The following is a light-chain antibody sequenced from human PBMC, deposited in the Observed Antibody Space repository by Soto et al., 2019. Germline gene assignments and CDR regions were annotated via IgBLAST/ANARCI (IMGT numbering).Light chain of an antibody. CDR2: GAS. CDR3: QQYNNWPPWT. J-gene: IGKJ1*01. V-gene: IGKV3-15*01. CDR1: QSVSSN. Sequence: EIMMTQSPATLSVSPGDRATPSCRASQSVSSNLAWYQQKPGQAPRLLIYGASTRATGIPARFSGSGSGTEFTLTISSLQSEDFAVYYCQQYNNWPPWTFGQGTKVDIK.